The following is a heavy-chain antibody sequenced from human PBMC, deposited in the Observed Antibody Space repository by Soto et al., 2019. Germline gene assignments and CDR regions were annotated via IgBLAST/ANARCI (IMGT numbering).Heavy chain of an antibody. CDR3: ARTSMTRIDY. CDR1: GGFNNYA. V-gene: IGHV1-69*06. CDR2: TIPELGTS. Sequence: QVQLTQSGAEVKKPGSSVQVSCKASGGFNNYAISWVRQAPGQGLEWMGVTIPELGTSNYAQRFQGRVTITVEKATNTAYLNLTTKTYEDTAISYCARTSMTRIDYWGQGALVTVSS. D-gene: IGHD4-17*01. J-gene: IGHJ4*02.